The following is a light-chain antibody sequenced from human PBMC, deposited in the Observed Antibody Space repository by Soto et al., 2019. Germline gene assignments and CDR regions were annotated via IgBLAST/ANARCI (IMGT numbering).Light chain of an antibody. Sequence: ENVLTQSPGTLSLSPGERATLSCRAGQSIVKNFLAWYQQKPGRPPRVLIYGASSRATGIPDRFSGSGSGTDFTLTISRLEPEDFAVYFCQQYGDSPTFGQGTKVEI. V-gene: IGKV3-20*01. CDR2: GAS. CDR1: QSIVKNF. J-gene: IGKJ1*01. CDR3: QQYGDSPT.